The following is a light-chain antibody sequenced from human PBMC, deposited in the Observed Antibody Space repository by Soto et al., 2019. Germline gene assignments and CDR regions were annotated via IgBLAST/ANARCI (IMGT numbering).Light chain of an antibody. Sequence: QSALTQPASVSGSPGQSITISCTGTTSDIGSYNLVSWYQHHPGKAPKDIIYEGTKRPSGVSNRFSGSKSGNTASLTISGLQPEDEADYYCCSYAGSSTYVFGSGTKLTVL. V-gene: IGLV2-23*01. CDR1: TSDIGSYNL. CDR2: EGT. CDR3: CSYAGSSTYV. J-gene: IGLJ1*01.